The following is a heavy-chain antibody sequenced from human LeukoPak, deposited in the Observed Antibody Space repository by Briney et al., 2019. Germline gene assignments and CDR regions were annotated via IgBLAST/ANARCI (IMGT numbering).Heavy chain of an antibody. J-gene: IGHJ4*02. CDR2: ISSSSSYI. Sequence: GGSLTLSCAVSGFTFSRFSMTWVRQAPGKGLEWVSSISSSSSYIYYRDSVRGRFTISRDNAKNSVYLQMNSLRAEDTAVYYCARDAAYFDSSGYYPDPLDYWGQGTLVSVSS. V-gene: IGHV3-21*01. D-gene: IGHD3-22*01. CDR1: GFTFSRFS. CDR3: ARDAAYFDSSGYYPDPLDY.